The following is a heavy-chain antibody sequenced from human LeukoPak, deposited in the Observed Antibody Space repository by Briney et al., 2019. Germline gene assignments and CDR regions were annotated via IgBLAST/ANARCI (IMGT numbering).Heavy chain of an antibody. CDR3: ARADSSGTPNLS. Sequence: ASVKVSCKASGYTFTSYGISWVRQAPGQGLEWMGWISAYNGNTNYAQKLQGKVTMTTDTSTSTAYMELRSLRSDDTAVYYCARADSSGTPNLSWGQGTLVTVSS. CDR1: GYTFTSYG. V-gene: IGHV1-18*01. D-gene: IGHD3-22*01. J-gene: IGHJ4*02. CDR2: ISAYNGNT.